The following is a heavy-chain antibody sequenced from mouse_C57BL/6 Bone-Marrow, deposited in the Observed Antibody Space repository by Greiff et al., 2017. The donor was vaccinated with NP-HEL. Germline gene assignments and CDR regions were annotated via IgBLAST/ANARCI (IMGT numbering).Heavy chain of an antibody. CDR3: AREGGLRQAMDY. J-gene: IGHJ4*01. CDR2: IYPRSGNT. D-gene: IGHD2-12*01. Sequence: QVQLQQSGAELARPGASVKLSCKASGYTFTSYGISWVKQRTGQGLVWIGEIYPRSGNTYYNEKFKGKATLTADKSSSTAYMELRSLTSEDSAVYFCAREGGLRQAMDYWGQGTSVTVSS. CDR1: GYTFTSYG. V-gene: IGHV1-81*01.